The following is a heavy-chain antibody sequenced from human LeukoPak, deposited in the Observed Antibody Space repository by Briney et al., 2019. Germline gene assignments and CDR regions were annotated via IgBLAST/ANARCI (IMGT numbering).Heavy chain of an antibody. V-gene: IGHV4-38-2*01. J-gene: IGHJ6*03. CDR1: GSSISSGYF. D-gene: IGHD3-3*01. CDR2: INHSGTT. CDR3: GRGGGITIFGGASITPNYYMDV. Sequence: PSETLSLTCAVSGSSISSGYFWGWIRQPPGKGLEWIGSINHSGTTYYNPSLKSRVTMSVDTSKNQLSLNVTSVTAADTAVYYRGRGGGITIFGGASITPNYYMDVWGKGTTVIVSS.